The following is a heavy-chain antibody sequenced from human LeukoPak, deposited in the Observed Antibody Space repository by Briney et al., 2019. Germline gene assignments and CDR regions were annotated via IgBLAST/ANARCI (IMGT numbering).Heavy chain of an antibody. V-gene: IGHV1-69*05. D-gene: IGHD3-10*01. CDR2: IIPIFGTA. CDR1: GGTFSSYA. CDR3: ARDSRVRGVTFDY. Sequence: ASVEVSCKASGGTFSSYAISWVRQAPGQGLEWMGRIIPIFGTANYAQKFKGRVTITTDESTSTAYMELSSLRSEDTAVYYCARDSRVRGVTFDYWGQGTLVTVSS. J-gene: IGHJ4*02.